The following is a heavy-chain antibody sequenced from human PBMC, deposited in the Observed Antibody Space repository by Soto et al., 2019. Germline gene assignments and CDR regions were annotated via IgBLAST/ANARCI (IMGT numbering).Heavy chain of an antibody. D-gene: IGHD1-1*01. CDR1: GGPISSYY. V-gene: IGHV4-4*07. J-gene: IGHJ4*02. CDR2: IYTSGST. Sequence: PSETLSLTCTVSGGPISSYYWSWIRQPAGKGLEWIGRIYTSGSTNYNPSLKSRVTMSVDTSKNQFSLKLSSVTAADTAVYYCARSALSNWNDEQNFDYWGQGTLVTVSS. CDR3: ARSALSNWNDEQNFDY.